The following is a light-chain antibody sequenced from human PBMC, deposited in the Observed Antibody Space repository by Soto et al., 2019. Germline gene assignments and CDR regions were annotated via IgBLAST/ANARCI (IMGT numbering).Light chain of an antibody. J-gene: IGKJ4*01. CDR1: QGISSA. CDR2: DVS. Sequence: AIQLTQSPSFLSASVGDRVTITCRASQGISSALAWFQQKPGKAPKVLIYDVSSLESGVPSRFSGSGSGTEFTLTISSLQPEDFATYYSQQFTSDPLTFGGGTKVDIK. V-gene: IGKV1-13*02. CDR3: QQFTSDPLT.